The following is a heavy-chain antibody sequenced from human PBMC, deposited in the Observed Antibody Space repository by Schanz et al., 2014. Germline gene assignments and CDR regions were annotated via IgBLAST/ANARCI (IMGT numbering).Heavy chain of an antibody. Sequence: VPLEPSGAEVKKPGSSVKVSCKASGGTFSSFGINWVRQAPGQGLEWMGRIIPSLGLAKYEQKFQDKVTITADTSTTTAYMELSGLRSEDTAVYYCARDRLECGAECYSVEVFEIWGQGTLVIVSS. D-gene: IGHD2-21*01. CDR1: GGTFSSFG. CDR2: IIPSLGLA. CDR3: ARDRLECGAECYSVEVFEI. J-gene: IGHJ4*02. V-gene: IGHV1-69*04.